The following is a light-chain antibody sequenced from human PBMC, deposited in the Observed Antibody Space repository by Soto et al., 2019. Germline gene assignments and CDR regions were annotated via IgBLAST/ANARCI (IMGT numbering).Light chain of an antibody. CDR1: SSDVGGYNY. Sequence: QSVLTQPASVSGSPGQSITISCTGASSDVGGYNYVSWHQQHPGMAPKLLIYEVSNRPSGVSDRFSGSKSGDTASLTISGLQAEDEADYYCSSYTSSSTRVFGTGTKVTVL. V-gene: IGLV2-14*01. J-gene: IGLJ1*01. CDR3: SSYTSSSTRV. CDR2: EVS.